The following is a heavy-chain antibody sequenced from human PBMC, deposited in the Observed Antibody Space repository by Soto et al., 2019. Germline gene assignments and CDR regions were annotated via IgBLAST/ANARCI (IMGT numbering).Heavy chain of an antibody. J-gene: IGHJ4*02. CDR3: ARDCSGGSCYSAY. CDR2: IYSGGST. Sequence: GSLRLSCAASGFTVSSNYMSWVHQAPGKGLEWVSVIYSGGSTYYADSVKGRFTISRDNSKNTLYLQMNSLRAEDTAVYYCARDCSGGSCYSAYWGQGTLVTVSS. D-gene: IGHD2-15*01. V-gene: IGHV3-66*01. CDR1: GFTVSSNY.